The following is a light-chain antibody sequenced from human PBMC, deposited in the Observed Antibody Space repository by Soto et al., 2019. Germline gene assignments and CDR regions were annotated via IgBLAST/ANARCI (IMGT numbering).Light chain of an antibody. CDR3: QKYNNAPYT. Sequence: DIQMTQSPSSLSASVGDRVTITCRASQGISNSLAWYQQKPGKVPKLLIYAASTLQSGVSSRFSGSGSGTDFTLTICSLQPEDVATYYCQKYNNAPYTFGQGTKLEIK. V-gene: IGKV1-27*01. CDR2: AAS. J-gene: IGKJ2*01. CDR1: QGISNS.